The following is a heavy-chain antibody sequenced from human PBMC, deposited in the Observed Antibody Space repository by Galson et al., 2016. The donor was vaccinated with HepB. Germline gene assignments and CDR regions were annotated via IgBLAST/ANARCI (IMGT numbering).Heavy chain of an antibody. V-gene: IGHV3-21*01. CDR1: GFTFSICT. CDR2: ISSAGGYL. CDR3: ARANMAAAGVDFDF. J-gene: IGHJ4*02. Sequence: SLRLSCAASGFTFSICTMNWVRQAPGKGLEWVSSISSAGGYLYYADSVEGRFTISRDNAKKSLYLQMNSLRVEDTAVYYCARANMAAAGVDFDFWGQGTLVTVSS. D-gene: IGHD6-13*01.